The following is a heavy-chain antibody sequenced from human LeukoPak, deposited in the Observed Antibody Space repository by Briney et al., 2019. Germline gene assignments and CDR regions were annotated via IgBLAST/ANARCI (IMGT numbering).Heavy chain of an antibody. CDR2: ISGSGGST. CDR3: AKADSSGYYPLDY. J-gene: IGHJ4*02. CDR1: GFTFSSYA. Sequence: GGSLRLSXAASGFTFSSYAMSWVSQAPGKGLEWVSAISGSGGSTYYADSVKGRFTISRDNSKNTLYLQMNSLRAEDTAVYYCAKADSSGYYPLDYWGQGTLVTVSS. D-gene: IGHD3-22*01. V-gene: IGHV3-23*01.